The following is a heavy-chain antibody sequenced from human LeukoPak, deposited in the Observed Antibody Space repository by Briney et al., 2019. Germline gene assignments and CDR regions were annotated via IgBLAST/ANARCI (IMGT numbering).Heavy chain of an antibody. J-gene: IGHJ3*02. V-gene: IGHV4-34*01. D-gene: IGHD6-13*01. CDR3: AKGAASSSSHAFDM. Sequence: PSETLSLTCTVSGGSISSYYWSWIRQPPGKGLEWIGEINDSGSTNYNPSLKSRVTMSVDTSNNQFSLKMSSVTAVDTAVYYCAKGAASSSSHAFDMWGQGTMVTVSS. CDR1: GGSISSYY. CDR2: INDSGST.